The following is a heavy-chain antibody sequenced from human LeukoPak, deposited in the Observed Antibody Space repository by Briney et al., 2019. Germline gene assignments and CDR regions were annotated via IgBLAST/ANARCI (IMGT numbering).Heavy chain of an antibody. CDR2: IRSKANSYAT. D-gene: IGHD3-22*01. J-gene: IGHJ4*02. CDR3: TRHVDLRITMIVVG. CDR1: GFTFSGSA. V-gene: IGHV3-73*01. Sequence: GGSLRLSCAASGFTFSGSAMHWVRQASGKGLEWVGRIRSKANSYATAYAASVKGRFTISRDDSKNTAYLQMNSLKTEDTAVYYCTRHVDLRITMIVVGWGQGTLVTVSS.